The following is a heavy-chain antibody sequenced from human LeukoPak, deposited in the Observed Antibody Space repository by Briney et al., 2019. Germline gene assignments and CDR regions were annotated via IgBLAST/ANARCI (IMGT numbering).Heavy chain of an antibody. J-gene: IGHJ4*02. V-gene: IGHV3-21*01. Sequence: GGSLRLSCAASGFTFSSYSMNWVRQAPGKGLEWVSSISSSSSYIYYADSVKGRFTISRDNAKNSLYLQMNSLRAEDTAVYYCARDRRGYDFWSGYDYWGQGTLVTVSP. CDR2: ISSSSSYI. D-gene: IGHD3-3*01. CDR1: GFTFSSYS. CDR3: ARDRRGYDFWSGYDY.